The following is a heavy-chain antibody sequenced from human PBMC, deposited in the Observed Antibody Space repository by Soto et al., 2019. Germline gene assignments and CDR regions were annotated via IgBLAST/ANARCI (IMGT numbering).Heavy chain of an antibody. CDR1: GGSISSGGYF. J-gene: IGHJ4*02. D-gene: IGHD6-19*01. CDR2: ISYSGST. Sequence: SETLSLTCTVSGGSISSGGYFWSWLRQPPGKGLEWIGYISYSGSTKYNPSLESRVTISVDTSNKNFSLKLASVTAADTAVYYCARAPYSSGWPDSRGQGTLVTVPS. CDR3: ARAPYSSGWPDS. V-gene: IGHV4-61*03.